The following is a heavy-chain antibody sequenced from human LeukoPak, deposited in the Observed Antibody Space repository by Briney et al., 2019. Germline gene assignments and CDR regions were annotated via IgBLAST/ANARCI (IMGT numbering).Heavy chain of an antibody. CDR1: GGSISSSSYY. CDR2: IYYSGST. CDR3: ASQDYGDHYFDY. Sequence: PSETLSLTCTVSGGSISSSSYYWGWIRQPPGKGLEWIGSIYYSGSTYYNPSLKSRVTISVDTSKNQFSLKLSSVTAADTAVYYCASQDYGDHYFDYWGQGTLVTVSS. D-gene: IGHD4-17*01. V-gene: IGHV4-39*01. J-gene: IGHJ4*02.